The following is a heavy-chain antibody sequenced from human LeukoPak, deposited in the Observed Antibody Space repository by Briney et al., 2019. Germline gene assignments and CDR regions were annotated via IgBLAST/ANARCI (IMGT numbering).Heavy chain of an antibody. CDR2: ISSNSDYI. D-gene: IGHD2-15*01. CDR3: ARLSGDIVVVAPPGAYFQH. V-gene: IGHV3-11*06. Sequence: GGSLRLSCAASGFTFSDYYMSWIRQAPGKGLEWVSSISSNSDYIYYADSVKGRFTISRDNAKNSLYLQMNSLRADDTAVYYCARLSGDIVVVAPPGAYFQHWGQGTLVTVSS. J-gene: IGHJ1*01. CDR1: GFTFSDYY.